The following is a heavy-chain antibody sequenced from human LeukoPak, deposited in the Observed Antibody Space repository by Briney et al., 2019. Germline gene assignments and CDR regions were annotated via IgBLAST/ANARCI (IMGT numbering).Heavy chain of an antibody. D-gene: IGHD4-17*01. CDR2: IYHSGST. Sequence: SETLSLTRTVSGYSISSGYYWGWIRQPPGKGLEWIGSIYHSGSTYYNPSLKSRVTISVDTSKNQFSLKLSSVTAADTAVYYCARVPYYGDYQGYFDYWGQGTLVTVSS. CDR1: GYSISSGYY. J-gene: IGHJ4*02. V-gene: IGHV4-38-2*02. CDR3: ARVPYYGDYQGYFDY.